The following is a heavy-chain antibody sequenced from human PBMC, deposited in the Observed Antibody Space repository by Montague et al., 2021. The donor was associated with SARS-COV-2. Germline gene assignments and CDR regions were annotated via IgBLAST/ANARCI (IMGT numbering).Heavy chain of an antibody. CDR3: AREPPYSSNLASFDY. CDR1: GASITRTTYY. CDR2: IYYSGST. Sequence: SETLSLTCAVSGASITRTTYYWGWIRQPPGKGLEWIGSIYYSGSTYYNPSLKGRVTMSLDTSKNQFSLNLTSVTAADTAVYYCAREPPYSSNLASFDYWGQGALVSVSS. D-gene: IGHD6-13*01. J-gene: IGHJ4*02. V-gene: IGHV4-39*07.